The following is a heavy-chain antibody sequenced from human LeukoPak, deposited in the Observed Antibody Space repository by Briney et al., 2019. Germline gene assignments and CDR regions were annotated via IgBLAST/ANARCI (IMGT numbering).Heavy chain of an antibody. V-gene: IGHV3-23*01. CDR3: ASLRGLNDYLVP. Sequence: GGSLRLSCAASGFTFSSYAMSWVRQAPGKGLEWVSTFSGTSGNAYYADSVKGRFTISRDNSKNTLYLQMNSLTAEDTAMYYCASLRGLNDYLVPWGQGTLVTVSS. J-gene: IGHJ5*02. CDR1: GFTFSSYA. D-gene: IGHD2/OR15-2a*01. CDR2: FSGTSGNA.